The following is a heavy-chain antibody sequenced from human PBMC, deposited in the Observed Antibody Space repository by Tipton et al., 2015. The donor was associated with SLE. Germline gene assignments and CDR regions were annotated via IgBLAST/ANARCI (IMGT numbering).Heavy chain of an antibody. CDR3: ARRQGYGGYFDY. CDR2: IYHNGIT. CDR1: GGSISSGGYS. D-gene: IGHD4/OR15-4a*01. Sequence: TLSLTCIVSGGSISSGGYSWSWIRQPPGKGLEWIGYIYHNGITYYNPSLESRVTISLDRSNNQFSLNLNSVAAADTAVYYCARRQGYGGYFDYWGQGAPVTVSS. V-gene: IGHV4-30-2*01. J-gene: IGHJ4*02.